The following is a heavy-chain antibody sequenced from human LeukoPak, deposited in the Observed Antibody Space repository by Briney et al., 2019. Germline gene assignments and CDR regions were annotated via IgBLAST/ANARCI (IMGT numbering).Heavy chain of an antibody. Sequence: ASVKVSCEASGYSFSDYFVHWVRQAPGLGLEWMGWISPNSGDTNYAPKFQGRVTMTKDTSINTAYMDLTSLTSDDTAVYYCARVKWDDSSSWYFDYWGQGTLVTVSS. J-gene: IGHJ4*02. CDR3: ARVKWDDSSSWYFDY. V-gene: IGHV1-2*02. CDR2: ISPNSGDT. CDR1: GYSFSDYF. D-gene: IGHD6-13*01.